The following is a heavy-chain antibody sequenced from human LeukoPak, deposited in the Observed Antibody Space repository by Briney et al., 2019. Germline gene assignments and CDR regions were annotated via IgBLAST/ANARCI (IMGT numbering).Heavy chain of an antibody. J-gene: IGHJ4*02. D-gene: IGHD2-8*01. CDR1: GGSISSGVYS. CDR2: IYHSGST. V-gene: IGHV4-30-2*01. Sequence: PSQTLSLTCAVSGGSISSGVYSWSWIRQPPGQGLEWIGYIYHSGSTYYNPSLKNRVTISVDRSKNQFSLKLSSVTAADTAVYYCARDSHCTNGVCYPDYWGQGTLVTVSS. CDR3: ARDSHCTNGVCYPDY.